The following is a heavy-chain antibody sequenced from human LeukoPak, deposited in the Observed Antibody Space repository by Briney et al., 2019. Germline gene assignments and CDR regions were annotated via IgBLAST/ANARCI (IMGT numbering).Heavy chain of an antibody. CDR2: ITASGTPM. CDR1: GFTFSSYS. D-gene: IGHD1-26*01. J-gene: IGHJ4*02. V-gene: IGHV3-48*02. CDR3: ASSGSYRFDY. Sequence: GGSLRLSCAASGFTFSSYSMNWVRQAPGKGLEWVSHITASGTPMFYADSVKGRFTISRDNAKNSLYLQMNSLRDEDTAVYYCASSGSYRFDYWGQGTLVTVSS.